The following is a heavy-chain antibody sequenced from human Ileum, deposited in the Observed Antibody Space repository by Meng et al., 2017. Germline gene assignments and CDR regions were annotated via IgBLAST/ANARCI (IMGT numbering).Heavy chain of an antibody. J-gene: IGHJ5*01. CDR1: GGSTTSNIYY. Sequence: QLQEPGPGLVTPSETLSLVCTVAGGSTTSNIYYWGWIRQPPGKGLEWIGTISYSGATNYNPSLESRVAISVDTSKNEFSLNLNSVTAADTAVYYCARDHGAINWFYYWGQGTLVIVSS. V-gene: IGHV4-39*07. D-gene: IGHD1-26*01. CDR3: ARDHGAINWFYY. CDR2: ISYSGAT.